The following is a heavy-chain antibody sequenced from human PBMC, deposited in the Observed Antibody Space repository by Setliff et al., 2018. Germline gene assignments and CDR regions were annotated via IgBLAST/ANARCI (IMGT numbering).Heavy chain of an antibody. CDR1: GFTFSSYW. V-gene: IGHV3-7*01. CDR3: ARDTSPYGSGIFDY. J-gene: IGHJ4*02. CDR2: IKQDGSEK. D-gene: IGHD3-10*01. Sequence: GSLRLSCAASGFTFSSYWMTWVRQAPGKGLEWVANIKQDGSEKYYVDSVKGRFPISRDNAKNSLYLQMNSLRAEDTAVYYCARDTSPYGSGIFDYWGQGTLVTVSS.